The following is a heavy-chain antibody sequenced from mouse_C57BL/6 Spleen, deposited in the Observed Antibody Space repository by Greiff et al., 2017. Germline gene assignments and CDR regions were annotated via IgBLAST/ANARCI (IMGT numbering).Heavy chain of an antibody. J-gene: IGHJ3*01. CDR3: ARSGLYDYDGRGFAY. D-gene: IGHD2-4*01. CDR1: GYAFSSYW. Sequence: VQLQESGAELVKPGASVKISCKASGYAFSSYWMNWVKQRPGKGLEWIGQIYPGDGDTNYNGKFKGKATMTADKSSSTAYMQLSSLTSEDSAVYFCARSGLYDYDGRGFAYWGQGTLVTVSA. CDR2: IYPGDGDT. V-gene: IGHV1-80*01.